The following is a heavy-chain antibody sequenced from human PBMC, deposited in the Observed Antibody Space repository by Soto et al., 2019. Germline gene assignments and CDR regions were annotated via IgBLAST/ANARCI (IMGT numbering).Heavy chain of an antibody. D-gene: IGHD6-19*01. CDR3: ATTSSRSIAVAGSGYYYGMDV. J-gene: IGHJ6*02. CDR1: GDTFSTYA. Sequence: QLQLVQSGAEVKKPGSSVKVACQASGDTFSTYAISWMRQAPGQGLEWMGGILPMFGTVHYAQKFQGRVTFTADKSTSTAYVDLSSLRSEDTAVYYCATTSSRSIAVAGSGYYYGMDVWGHGTTVTVSS. CDR2: ILPMFGTV. V-gene: IGHV1-69*06.